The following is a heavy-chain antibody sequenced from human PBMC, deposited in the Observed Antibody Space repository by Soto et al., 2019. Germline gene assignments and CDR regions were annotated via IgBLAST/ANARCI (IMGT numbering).Heavy chain of an antibody. CDR1: GFTFSSYA. CDR3: AKTPYPLNYGDYV. CDR2: ISGSGGST. Sequence: EVQLLESGGGLVQPGGSLSLSCAASGFTFSSYAMSWVRQAPGKGLEWVSAISGSGGSTYYADSVKGRFTISRDNSKNTLYLQMNSLRAEDTAVYYCAKTPYPLNYGDYVGGQGTLVTVSS. J-gene: IGHJ4*02. V-gene: IGHV3-23*01. D-gene: IGHD4-17*01.